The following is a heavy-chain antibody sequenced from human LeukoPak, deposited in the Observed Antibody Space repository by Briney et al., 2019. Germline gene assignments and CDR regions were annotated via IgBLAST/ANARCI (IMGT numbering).Heavy chain of an antibody. Sequence: GESPKISCKDSGYSFTSYWIGWVRQLPGKGLEWVGIIYPGDSDTRYSPSFQGQVTISADKSISTAYLQWSSLKASDTAMYYCASYGSGQGFDYWGQGTLVTVSS. J-gene: IGHJ4*02. CDR3: ASYGSGQGFDY. D-gene: IGHD3-10*01. CDR2: IYPGDSDT. V-gene: IGHV5-51*01. CDR1: GYSFTSYW.